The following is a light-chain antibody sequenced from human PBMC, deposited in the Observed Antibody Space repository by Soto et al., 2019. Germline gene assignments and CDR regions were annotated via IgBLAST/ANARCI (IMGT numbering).Light chain of an antibody. CDR3: QAWDSSTAHVV. Sequence: SYELTQPPSVSVSPGQTASITCSGDKLGDKYACWYQRKPGQSPVLVISQDTKRPSGIPERFSGSNSGNTATLTISGTQAMDEADYYCQAWDSSTAHVVFGGGTKVTVL. J-gene: IGLJ2*01. V-gene: IGLV3-1*01. CDR2: QDT. CDR1: KLGDKY.